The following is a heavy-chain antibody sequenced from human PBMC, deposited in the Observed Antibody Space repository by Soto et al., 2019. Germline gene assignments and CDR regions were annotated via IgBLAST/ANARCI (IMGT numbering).Heavy chain of an antibody. CDR2: IWYDGSNK. CDR1: GFTFSSYG. J-gene: IGHJ6*02. CDR3: ARQPGYSSSWYSGYYYYGMDV. Sequence: QVQLVESGGGVVQPGRSLRLSCAASGFTFSSYGMHWVRQAPGKGLEWVAVIWYDGSNKYYADSVKGRFTISRDNSKNTLYLQMNSLRAEDTAVYYCARQPGYSSSWYSGYYYYGMDVRGQGTTVTVSS. V-gene: IGHV3-33*01. D-gene: IGHD6-13*01.